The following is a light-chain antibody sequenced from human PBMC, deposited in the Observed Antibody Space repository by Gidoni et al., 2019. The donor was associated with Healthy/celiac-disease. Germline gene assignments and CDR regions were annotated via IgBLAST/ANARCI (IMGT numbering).Light chain of an antibody. CDR3: CSYAGSCFV. CDR1: SSDVGGYNY. Sequence: QSALTQPRPVSGSPGQSVPPACTGTSSDVGGYNYVSWYQQHPRKAPKLMIYDGSKRPSGVPDRFSGSKSGNTASLTISGLQAEDEADYYCCSYAGSCFVFGTGTKVTVL. V-gene: IGLV2-11*01. J-gene: IGLJ1*01. CDR2: DGS.